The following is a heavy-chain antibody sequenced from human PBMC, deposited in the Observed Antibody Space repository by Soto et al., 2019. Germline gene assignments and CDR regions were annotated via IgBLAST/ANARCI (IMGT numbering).Heavy chain of an antibody. Sequence: QVHLVESGGGVVQPGRSLRIFCAASGFTFSSYGMHWVRQAPGKGLQWVALISYDGSNYYYAGSVKGRFIISRDNSKNTVYLQMDSLRAEDTAVYYCARGVYGGKSPEDYWGQGTLVTVSS. CDR1: GFTFSSYG. CDR2: ISYDGSNY. CDR3: ARGVYGGKSPEDY. J-gene: IGHJ4*02. D-gene: IGHD4-17*01. V-gene: IGHV3-33*01.